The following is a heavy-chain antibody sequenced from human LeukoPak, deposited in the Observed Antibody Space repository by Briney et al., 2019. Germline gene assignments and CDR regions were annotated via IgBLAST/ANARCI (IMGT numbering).Heavy chain of an antibody. V-gene: IGHV4-4*07. CDR1: GGSISSYY. CDR3: ARALPLGYCSGGSCHSGAFDI. CDR2: IYTSGST. J-gene: IGHJ3*02. Sequence: SETLSLTCTVSGGSISSYYWSWIRQPAGKGLEWIGRIYTSGSTNYNPSLKSRVTMSVDTSKNQFSLKLSPVTAADTAVYYCARALPLGYCSGGSCHSGAFDIWGQGTMVTVSS. D-gene: IGHD2-15*01.